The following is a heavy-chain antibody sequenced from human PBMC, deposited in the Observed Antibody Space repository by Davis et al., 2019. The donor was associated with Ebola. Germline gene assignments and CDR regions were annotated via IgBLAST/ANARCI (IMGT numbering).Heavy chain of an antibody. V-gene: IGHV4-61*09. J-gene: IGHJ4*02. CDR2: IYTSGST. CDR3: ARDGKVAAGGAMHDY. Sequence: PSETLSLTCTVSGGSISSGGYYWSWIRQPAGKGLEWIGHIYTSGSTNYNPSLKSRVTMSVDASKKQFSLKLTSVTAADTAVYYCARDGKVAAGGAMHDYWGQGTLVTVSS. CDR1: GGSISSGGYY. D-gene: IGHD6-13*01.